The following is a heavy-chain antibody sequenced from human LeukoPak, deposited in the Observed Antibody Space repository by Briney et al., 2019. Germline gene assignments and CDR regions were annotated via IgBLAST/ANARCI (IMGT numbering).Heavy chain of an antibody. Sequence: SVKVSCKASGGTFSSYAISWVRQAPGQGLEWMGRIIPILGIANYAQKFQGRVTITADKSTSTAYMELSSLRSEDTAVYYCAGNLAAAGTGFDYWGQGTLVTVSS. D-gene: IGHD6-13*01. CDR1: GGTFSSYA. CDR3: AGNLAAAGTGFDY. CDR2: IIPILGIA. J-gene: IGHJ4*02. V-gene: IGHV1-69*04.